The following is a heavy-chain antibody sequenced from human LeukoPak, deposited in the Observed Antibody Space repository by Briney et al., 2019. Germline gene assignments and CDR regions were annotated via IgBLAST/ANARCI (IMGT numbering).Heavy chain of an antibody. Sequence: PGGSLRLSCAASGFTFSSYSMNWVRQAPGKGLEWVSSISSSSSYIYYADSVKGRFTISRDNAKNSLYLQMNSLRAEDTAVYYCARGSGYGLKNYDYVWGSYRYPMDVWGKGTTVTVSS. D-gene: IGHD3-16*02. CDR1: GFTFSSYS. CDR2: ISSSSSYI. CDR3: ARGSGYGLKNYDYVWGSYRYPMDV. V-gene: IGHV3-21*01. J-gene: IGHJ6*03.